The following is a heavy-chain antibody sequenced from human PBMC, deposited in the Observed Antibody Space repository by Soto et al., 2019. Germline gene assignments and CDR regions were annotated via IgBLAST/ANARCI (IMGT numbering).Heavy chain of an antibody. CDR1: GFTFSSYA. V-gene: IGHV3-30-3*01. Sequence: TGGSLRLSCAASGFTFSSYAMHWVRQAPGKGLERVAVISYDGSNRYYADPVKGRFTISRDNSQNTMYLQMNSLRAEDTAVYYCARDKDQTYGMDVWGHGTTVTVSS. CDR3: ARDKDQTYGMDV. CDR2: ISYDGSNR. J-gene: IGHJ6*02.